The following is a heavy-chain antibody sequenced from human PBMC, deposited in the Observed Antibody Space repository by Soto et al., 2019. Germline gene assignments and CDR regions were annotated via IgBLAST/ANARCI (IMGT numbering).Heavy chain of an antibody. CDR2: ISFDGNII. V-gene: IGHV3-30-3*01. CDR3: ARNFDTITYHFDY. D-gene: IGHD3-9*01. Sequence: PGGSLRLSCAASEFSFSSYAMHWIRQAPGKGLEWVAVISFDGNIIQYADSVKGRFIIYRDNIKNTLYLQMNSLRGEDTAVYYCARNFDTITYHFDYWGQGTQVTVSS. J-gene: IGHJ4*02. CDR1: EFSFSSYA.